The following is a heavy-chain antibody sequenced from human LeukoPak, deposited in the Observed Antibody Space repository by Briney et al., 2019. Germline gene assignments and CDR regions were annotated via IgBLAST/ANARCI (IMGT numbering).Heavy chain of an antibody. J-gene: IGHJ6*03. CDR2: INPNSGGT. V-gene: IGHV1-2*02. CDR3: ARGLHYYYYYMDV. Sequence: GASVKFSCKASGSPFTGYYMHWVRQAPGQGLEWMGWINPNSGGTNYAQKFQGRVTMTRDTSISTAYMELSRLRSDDTAVYYCARGLHYYYYYMDVWGKGTTVTVSS. CDR1: GSPFTGYY.